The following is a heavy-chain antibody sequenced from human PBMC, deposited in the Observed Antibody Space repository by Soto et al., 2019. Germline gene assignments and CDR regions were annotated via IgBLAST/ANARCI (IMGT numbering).Heavy chain of an antibody. J-gene: IGHJ6*02. CDR1: GYSVTSYY. CDR3: ARAGIAYCSSTTCYLYYYVMDV. CDR2: INPNSGST. Sequence: ASVKVSCKASGYSVTSYYMHWVRQAPGQGLEWMGIINPNSGSTTYAQKFQGRVTMTRDTSTSTVYMELTSLTSGDTAVYYCARAGIAYCSSTTCYLYYYVMDVWGQGTTVTAP. V-gene: IGHV1-46*01. D-gene: IGHD2-2*01.